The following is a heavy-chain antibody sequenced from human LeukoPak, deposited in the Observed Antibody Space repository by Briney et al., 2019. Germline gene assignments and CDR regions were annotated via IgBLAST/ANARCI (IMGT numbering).Heavy chain of an antibody. CDR2: INHSGST. Sequence: SETLSLTCAVYGGSFNGYYWSWIRQPPGKGLEWIGEINHSGSTNYNPSLKSRVTISVDTSKNQFSLKLSSVTAADTAVYYCARGTPRIAAPNYYMDVWGKGTTVTVSS. V-gene: IGHV4-34*01. CDR3: ARGTPRIAAPNYYMDV. J-gene: IGHJ6*03. CDR1: GGSFNGYY. D-gene: IGHD6-13*01.